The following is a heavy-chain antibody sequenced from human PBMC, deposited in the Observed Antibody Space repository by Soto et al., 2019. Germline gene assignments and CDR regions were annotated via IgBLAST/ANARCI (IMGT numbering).Heavy chain of an antibody. Sequence: EVQLLEAGGGLVQPGGSLRLSCAASGFSFRNYGMSWVRQAPGKGLEWLSAIIGNGDTAYYADSVRGRFPISRDNSKNTLYLQLNDLGAEDTAIYYCAKDYDYGDSLPFDYWGQGTLVTVSS. CDR1: GFSFRNYG. V-gene: IGHV3-23*01. CDR2: IIGNGDTA. CDR3: AKDYDYGDSLPFDY. J-gene: IGHJ4*02. D-gene: IGHD4-17*01.